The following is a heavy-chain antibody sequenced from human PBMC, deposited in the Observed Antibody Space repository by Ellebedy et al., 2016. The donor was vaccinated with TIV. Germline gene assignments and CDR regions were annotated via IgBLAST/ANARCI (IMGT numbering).Heavy chain of an antibody. CDR2: IYYSGST. CDR3: ARSGSGSSYTNWYFDL. J-gene: IGHJ2*01. Sequence: SETLSLTXTVSGGSISSYYWSWIRQPPGKGLEWIGYIYYSGSTNYNPSLKSRGTISVDTSKNQFSLKLNSVTAADTAVYYCARSGSGSSYTNWYFDLWGRGTLVTVSS. CDR1: GGSISSYY. D-gene: IGHD3-10*01. V-gene: IGHV4-59*01.